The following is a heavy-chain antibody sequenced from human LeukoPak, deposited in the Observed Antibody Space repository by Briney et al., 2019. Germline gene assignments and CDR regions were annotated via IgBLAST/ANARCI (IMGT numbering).Heavy chain of an antibody. D-gene: IGHD3-3*01. CDR1: GGSISSYY. CDR3: ARVSPYYDFWSGYLQTYYFDY. J-gene: IGHJ4*02. CDR2: IYYSGST. Sequence: SETLSLTCTVSGGSISSYYWSWIRQPPGKGLEWIGYIYYSGSTNYNPSLKSRVTISVDTSKNQFSLKLSSVTAADTAVYYCARVSPYYDFWSGYLQTYYFDYWGQGTLVAVPS. V-gene: IGHV4-59*01.